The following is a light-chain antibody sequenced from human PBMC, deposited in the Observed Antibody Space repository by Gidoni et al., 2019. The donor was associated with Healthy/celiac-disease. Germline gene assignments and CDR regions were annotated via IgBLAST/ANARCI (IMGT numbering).Light chain of an antibody. CDR3: QSYDSSLSGSGVV. CDR2: GNS. Sequence: QSVLTQPPSVSGAPGQRVTISCTGSSSTIGAGYDVHWYQQLPGTAPKLLIYGNSNRPSGVPDRSSGSKSGTSASLAITGLQAEDEADYYCQSYDSSLSGSGVVFGGGTKLTVL. CDR1: SSTIGAGYD. J-gene: IGLJ2*01. V-gene: IGLV1-40*01.